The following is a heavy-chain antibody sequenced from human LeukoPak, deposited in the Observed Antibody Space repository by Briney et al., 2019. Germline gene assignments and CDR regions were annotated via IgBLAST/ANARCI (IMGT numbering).Heavy chain of an antibody. CDR2: IKSKTDGGTT. D-gene: IGHD1-26*01. CDR1: GFIFSDYY. Sequence: PGGSLRLSCAASGFIFSDYYMSWIRQAPGKGLEWVGRIKSKTDGGTTDYAAPVKGRFTISRDDSKNTLYLQMNSLKTEDTAVYYCITDSERGLDYWGQGTLVTVSS. J-gene: IGHJ4*02. V-gene: IGHV3-15*01. CDR3: ITDSERGLDY.